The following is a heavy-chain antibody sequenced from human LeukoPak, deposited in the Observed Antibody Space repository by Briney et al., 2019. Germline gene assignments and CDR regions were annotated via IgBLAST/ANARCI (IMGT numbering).Heavy chain of an antibody. CDR2: IIPILGIT. Sequence: SVKVSCKASGGTFSSYAINWVRQAPGQGLEWMGSIIPILGITNYAQKFQGRISITADKSSSTAYMELSSLGSEDTAVFYCARDVIAAAGTTDWGQGTLVTVSS. D-gene: IGHD6-13*01. V-gene: IGHV1-69*04. J-gene: IGHJ4*02. CDR3: ARDVIAAAGTTD. CDR1: GGTFSSYA.